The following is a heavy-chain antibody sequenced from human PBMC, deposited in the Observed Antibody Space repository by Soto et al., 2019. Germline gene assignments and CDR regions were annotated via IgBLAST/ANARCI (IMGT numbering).Heavy chain of an antibody. Sequence: SETLSLTCTVSGGSISSYYWSWIRQPPGKGLEWIGYIYYSGSTNYNPSLKSRVTISVDTSKNQFSLKLSSVTAADTAVYYCARHVASYYYYYMDVWGKGTTVTVSS. V-gene: IGHV4-59*08. CDR2: IYYSGST. J-gene: IGHJ6*03. CDR3: ARHVASYYYYYMDV. CDR1: GGSISSYY.